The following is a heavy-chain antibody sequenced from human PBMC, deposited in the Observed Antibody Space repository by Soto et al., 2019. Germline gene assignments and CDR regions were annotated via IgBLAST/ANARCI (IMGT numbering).Heavy chain of an antibody. V-gene: IGHV4-4*02. CDR2: IHHSGAT. CDR3: ATRDYTASPY. CDR1: GASISSCDW. D-gene: IGHD2-2*02. J-gene: IGHJ4*02. Sequence: QVQLQESGPGLVKPSGTLSLTCAVSGASISSCDWWTWVHQPPGKGLEWIGEIHHSGATSYNSSVKSRVTISLDKSKNHFSLQLNSVTAADTAVYYCATRDYTASPYWGQGILVTVSS.